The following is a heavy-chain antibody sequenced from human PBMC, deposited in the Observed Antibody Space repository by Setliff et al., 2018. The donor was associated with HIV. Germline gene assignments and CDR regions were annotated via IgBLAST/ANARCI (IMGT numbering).Heavy chain of an antibody. Sequence: EGSLSLSCAASGFTFSSYSMNWVRQAPGKGLEWVSCISSSSSYMYYADSVKGRFTISRDNGKNSLYLQMNSLRAEDTAVYYCARAPFPRLQGTVSDIWGPGTMVTVSS. D-gene: IGHD4-4*01. V-gene: IGHV3-21*01. CDR2: ISSSSSYM. J-gene: IGHJ3*02. CDR1: GFTFSSYS. CDR3: ARAPFPRLQGTVSDI.